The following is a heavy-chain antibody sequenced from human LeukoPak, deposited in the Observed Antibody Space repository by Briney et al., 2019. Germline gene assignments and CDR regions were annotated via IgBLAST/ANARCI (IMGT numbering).Heavy chain of an antibody. J-gene: IGHJ6*02. Sequence: ASVKVSCKASGYTFTSYGISWVRQAPGQGLEWMGWISAFNANTNYAQKFQGRVTMTTDTSTSTVYMDLRHLRSDGTAVYYCARDLDIVVVAAALRHYGLDVWGQGTTVTVSS. CDR2: ISAFNANT. D-gene: IGHD2-15*01. V-gene: IGHV1-18*01. CDR3: ARDLDIVVVAAALRHYGLDV. CDR1: GYTFTSYG.